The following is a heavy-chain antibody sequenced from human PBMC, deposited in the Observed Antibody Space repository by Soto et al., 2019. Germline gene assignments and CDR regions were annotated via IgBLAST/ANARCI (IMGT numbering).Heavy chain of an antibody. J-gene: IGHJ1*01. CDR2: ISVYNDNT. D-gene: IGHD3-9*01. CDR3: ARIGFDGH. CDR1: GYTFTSYG. Sequence: QVQLVQSGSEIKKPGASVKVSCKAFGYTFTSYGIGWVRQDPGQWLERMGWISVYNDNTNYAQKFQGRVTMTTETSSSTAYMELRSLKSDDTAVYYCARIGFDGHWGQGTLVTVSS. V-gene: IGHV1-18*01.